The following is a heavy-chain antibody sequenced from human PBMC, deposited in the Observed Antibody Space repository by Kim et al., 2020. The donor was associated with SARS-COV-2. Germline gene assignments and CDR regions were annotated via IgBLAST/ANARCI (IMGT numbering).Heavy chain of an antibody. CDR3: TTVGKYQLTHPLYYYYGMDV. J-gene: IGHJ6*02. CDR1: GFTFSNAW. D-gene: IGHD2-2*01. V-gene: IGHV3-15*01. CDR2: IKSKTDGGTT. Sequence: GGSLRLSCAASGFTFSNAWMSWVRQAPGKGLEWVGRIKSKTDGGTTDYAAPVKGRFTISRDDSKNTLYLQMNSLKTEDTAVYYCTTVGKYQLTHPLYYYYGMDVWGQGTTVTVSS.